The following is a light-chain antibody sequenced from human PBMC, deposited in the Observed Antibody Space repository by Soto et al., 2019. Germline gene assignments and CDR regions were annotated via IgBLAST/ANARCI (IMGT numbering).Light chain of an antibody. CDR3: QQYNNWPRT. J-gene: IGKJ1*01. Sequence: DIVMTQSPATLSVSPGERATLSCRASQSVSSNLAWYQQNPGQAPRLLIYGASTRATGIPARFSGSGSGTEFTLTISSPQSEDFAVYYCQQYNNWPRTFGQGTKVEIK. V-gene: IGKV3-15*01. CDR1: QSVSSN. CDR2: GAS.